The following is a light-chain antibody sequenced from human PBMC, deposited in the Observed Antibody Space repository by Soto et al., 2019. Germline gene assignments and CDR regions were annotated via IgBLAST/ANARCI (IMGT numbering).Light chain of an antibody. V-gene: IGKV3D-15*01. Sequence: EMVVTQSPATLSVSPGERVTLSCRTSQDVSSKLAWYQQKPGQPPSLLIYDASTRATGTPARFSGSGSGTEFTLAVSSLQSEDYALYFCQQYIRWPLPFSGGTKVEIK. CDR2: DAS. CDR1: QDVSSK. CDR3: QQYIRWPLP. J-gene: IGKJ4*01.